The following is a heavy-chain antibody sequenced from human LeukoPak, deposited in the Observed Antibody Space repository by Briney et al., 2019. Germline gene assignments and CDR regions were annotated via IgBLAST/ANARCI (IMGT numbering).Heavy chain of an antibody. V-gene: IGHV3-15*01. J-gene: IGHJ4*02. CDR1: GFTFSNAW. Sequence: SGGSLRLSCVASGFTFSNAWMRWVRQAPGKGLDWVGHLKSKCDGGTTDYSPPVKDRFTISRADSKDTLYLQMNSLKIEDTAVYFCTTEGLSGVRAAVADYWGQGTLVTVSS. CDR2: LKSKCDGGTT. D-gene: IGHD6-13*01. CDR3: TTEGLSGVRAAVADY.